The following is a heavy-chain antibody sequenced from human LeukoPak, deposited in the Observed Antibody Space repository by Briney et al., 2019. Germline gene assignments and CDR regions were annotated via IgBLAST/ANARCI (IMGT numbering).Heavy chain of an antibody. D-gene: IGHD5-24*01. J-gene: IGHJ4*02. CDR2: IIPIFGTA. CDR1: GFTFSSYA. Sequence: PGGSLRLSCAASGFTFSSYAISWVRQAPGQGLEWMGGIIPIFGTANYAQKFQGRVTITADESTSTAYMELSSLRSEDTAVYYCALYGYNLDYWGQGTLVTVSS. V-gene: IGHV1-69*01. CDR3: ALYGYNLDY.